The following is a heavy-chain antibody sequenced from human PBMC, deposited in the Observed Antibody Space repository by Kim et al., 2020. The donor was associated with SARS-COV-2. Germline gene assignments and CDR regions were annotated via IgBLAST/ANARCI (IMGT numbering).Heavy chain of an antibody. Sequence: SETLSLTCTASGGSISSSSYYWGWIRQPPGKGLEWIGSIYYSGSTYYNPSLKSRVTISVDTSKNQFSLKLSSVTAADTAVYYCARSLRITMIVVVITAWFDPWGQGTLVTVSS. D-gene: IGHD3-22*01. J-gene: IGHJ5*02. V-gene: IGHV4-39*07. CDR1: GGSISSSSYY. CDR3: ARSLRITMIVVVITAWFDP. CDR2: IYYSGST.